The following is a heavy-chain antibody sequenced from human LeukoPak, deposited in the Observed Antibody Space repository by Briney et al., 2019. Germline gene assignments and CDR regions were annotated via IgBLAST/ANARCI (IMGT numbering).Heavy chain of an antibody. J-gene: IGHJ6*03. CDR3: ARGRLAARKYCSSTSCYPYYYMDV. D-gene: IGHD2-2*01. CDR2: IIPIFGTA. CDR1: GGTFSSYA. Sequence: SVKVSCKASGGTFSSYAISWVRQAPGQGLEWMGGIIPIFGTANYAQKFQGRVTITADESTSTAYMELSSLRSEDTAVYYCARGRLAARKYCSSTSCYPYYYMDVWGKGTTVTVPS. V-gene: IGHV1-69*13.